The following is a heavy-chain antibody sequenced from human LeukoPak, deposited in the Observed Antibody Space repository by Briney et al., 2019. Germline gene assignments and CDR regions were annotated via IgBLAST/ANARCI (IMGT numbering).Heavy chain of an antibody. CDR2: GSDVGGT. V-gene: IGHV4-34*01. CDR3: AQNGQSGFSFDP. CDR1: GASLNGHY. D-gene: IGHD2-8*01. Sequence: SETLSLTCAVYGASLNGHYWSWIRQPPGKGLEWIGEGSDVGGTKYNPSFKSRVTISADTSKNQFSLKLSSVTAADTAVYYCAQNGQSGFSFDPWGQGTLVTVSS. J-gene: IGHJ5*02.